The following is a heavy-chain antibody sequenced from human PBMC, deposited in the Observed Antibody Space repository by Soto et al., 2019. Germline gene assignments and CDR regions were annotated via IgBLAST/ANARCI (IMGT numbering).Heavy chain of an antibody. CDR3: ARGYYGSGKLYYYYTDV. CDR2: IYYSGST. Sequence: SETLSLTCTVSGGSISSSTYYWGWIRQAPGTGLEWIGYIYYSGSTNYNPSLKSRVTISVDTSKNQFSLKLSSVTAADTAVYYCARGYYGSGKLYYYYTDVWGKGTTVTVSS. CDR1: GGSISSSTYY. D-gene: IGHD3-10*01. J-gene: IGHJ6*03. V-gene: IGHV4-61*05.